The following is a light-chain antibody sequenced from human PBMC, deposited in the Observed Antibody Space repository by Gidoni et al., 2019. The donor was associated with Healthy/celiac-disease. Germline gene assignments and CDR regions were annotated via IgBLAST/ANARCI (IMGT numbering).Light chain of an antibody. Sequence: QSALTQPASVSGSPGQSITISCTGTSSDVGSYTLVSWYQQHPGKAPKLMIFEVSKRPSGVSNRFSGSKSGNTASLTISGLQAEDEADYYCCSYADISTLVFGGGTKLTVL. CDR1: SSDVGSYTL. CDR3: CSYADISTLV. V-gene: IGLV2-23*02. CDR2: EVS. J-gene: IGLJ2*01.